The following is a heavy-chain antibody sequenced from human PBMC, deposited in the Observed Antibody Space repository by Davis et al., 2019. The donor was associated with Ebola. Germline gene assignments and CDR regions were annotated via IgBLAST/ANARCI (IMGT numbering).Heavy chain of an antibody. CDR2: INPNDGRT. CDR1: GYRFTGYY. Sequence: ASVKVSCKASGYRFTGYYMHWVRQAPGQGLEWMGMINPNDGRTIYAQKFQGRVTVTRDTSTTTVYMDLSSLRSEDTALYYCTTPGGQDSGYDGFDIWGQGTMVTVSS. J-gene: IGHJ3*02. V-gene: IGHV1-46*03. CDR3: TTPGGQDSGYDGFDI. D-gene: IGHD5-12*01.